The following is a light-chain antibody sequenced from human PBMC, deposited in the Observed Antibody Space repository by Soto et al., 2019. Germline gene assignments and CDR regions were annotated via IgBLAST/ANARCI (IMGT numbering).Light chain of an antibody. J-gene: IGKJ1*01. Sequence: EIVLTQSPGIMYLSPGERATLSCRASQTVGRSYLAWYQQKPGQAPRLLIFGTSTRATGIPDIFSGGGSGTVFTLAISRLDPEDYAVYFCQQYDSIPPWTFGQGTRVEVK. CDR2: GTS. CDR1: QTVGRSY. CDR3: QQYDSIPPWT. V-gene: IGKV3-20*01.